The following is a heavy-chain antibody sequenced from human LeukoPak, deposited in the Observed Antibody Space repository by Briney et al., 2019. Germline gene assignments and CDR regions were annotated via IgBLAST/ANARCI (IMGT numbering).Heavy chain of an antibody. J-gene: IGHJ4*02. D-gene: IGHD6-13*01. CDR3: ARTIAAAAYFDY. CDR1: GGSISSGSYY. Sequence: YPSETLSLTCTVSGGSISSGSYYWSWIRQPAGKGLEWIGRIYTSGSTNYNPSLKSRVTMSVDTSKNQFSLKLSSVTAADTAVYYCARTIAAAAYFDYWGQGTLVTVSS. V-gene: IGHV4-61*02. CDR2: IYTSGST.